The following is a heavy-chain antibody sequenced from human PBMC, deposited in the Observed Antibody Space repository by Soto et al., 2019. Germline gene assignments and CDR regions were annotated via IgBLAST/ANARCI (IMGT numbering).Heavy chain of an antibody. D-gene: IGHD1-26*01. CDR2: IKSKTDGGTT. CDR3: TTGRDDLLY. J-gene: IGHJ4*02. Sequence: EVQLVESGGGLVKPGGSLRLSCAVSGFTFDKAWMNWVRQAPGKGLEWVGRIKSKTDGGTTDYAAPVKGRFTISRDDSKTMLYLQMNSLQTEVAGMYFCTTGRDDLLYWGQGTLVTVSS. CDR1: GFTFDKAW. V-gene: IGHV3-15*07.